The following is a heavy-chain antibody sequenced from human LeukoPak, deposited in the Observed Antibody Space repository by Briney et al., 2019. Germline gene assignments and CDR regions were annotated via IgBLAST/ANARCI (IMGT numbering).Heavy chain of an antibody. J-gene: IGHJ3*02. D-gene: IGHD3-3*02. CDR2: IYYSGNS. CDR3: VRDAFNLGQSPI. Sequence: PSETLSLTCTVSGGSVSSGSYFWSWIRQPPGKGLEWIGYIYYSGNSNYNPSLKSRVTISVDTSKNQFSLKLSSVTAADTAVYYCVRDAFNLGQSPIWGQGTMVTVSS. CDR1: GGSVSSGSYF. V-gene: IGHV4-61*01.